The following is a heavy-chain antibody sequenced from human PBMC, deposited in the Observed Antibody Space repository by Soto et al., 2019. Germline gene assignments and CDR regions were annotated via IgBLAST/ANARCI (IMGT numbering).Heavy chain of an antibody. CDR2: ISGYNGDT. Sequence: RASVKVSCKASGYTFTRYGISWVRQAPGQGLEWMGWISGYNGDTNYAQKFQGRVSMTIDTSTTTAYMELRSLTPDDTAVYYCAKNGQPPYYYYGLDVWGQGTKVTVSS. D-gene: IGHD2-8*01. J-gene: IGHJ6*02. CDR1: GYTFTRYG. V-gene: IGHV1-18*01. CDR3: AKNGQPPYYYYGLDV.